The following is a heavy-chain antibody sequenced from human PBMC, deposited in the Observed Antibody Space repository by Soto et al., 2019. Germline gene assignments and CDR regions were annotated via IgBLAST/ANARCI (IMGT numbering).Heavy chain of an antibody. CDR3: ARAKGGFGETSDY. Sequence: AAVKVSCKASGYTFTGYYMHWVRQAPGQGLEWMGWINPNSGGTNYAQKFQGRVTMTRHTSISTAYMELSRLRSDDTAVYYCARAKGGFGETSDYWGQGTLVTVSS. D-gene: IGHD3-10*01. V-gene: IGHV1-2*02. CDR1: GYTFTGYY. CDR2: INPNSGGT. J-gene: IGHJ4*02.